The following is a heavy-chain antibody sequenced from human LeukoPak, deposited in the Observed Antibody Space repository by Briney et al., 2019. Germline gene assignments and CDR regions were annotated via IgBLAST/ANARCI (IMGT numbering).Heavy chain of an antibody. CDR3: ASSSLIGNWFDP. D-gene: IGHD6-13*01. V-gene: IGHV1-24*01. CDR1: GYTLTELS. Sequence: ASVKVSCKVSGYTLTELSMHWVRQAPGKGLEWMGGFDPEDGETIYAQKFQGRVTMTEDTSTDTAYMELSSLGSEDTAVYYCASSSLIGNWFDPWGQGTLVIVSS. J-gene: IGHJ5*02. CDR2: FDPEDGET.